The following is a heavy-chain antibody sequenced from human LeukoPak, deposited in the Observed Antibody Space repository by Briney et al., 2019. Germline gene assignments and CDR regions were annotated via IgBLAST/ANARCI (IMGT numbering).Heavy chain of an antibody. D-gene: IGHD1/OR15-1a*01. CDR1: GFTFSSYW. J-gene: IGHJ3*02. V-gene: IGHV3-7*01. CDR3: ARKNNGLHDAFDM. CDR2: IKQDGSEK. Sequence: GGSLRLSCAASGFTFSSYWMSWVRQAPGKGLEWVANIKQDGSEKNYVDSVKGRFIISRDIAKNSLYLQMNSLRAEDTAVYYCARKNNGLHDAFDMWGQGTMVTVSS.